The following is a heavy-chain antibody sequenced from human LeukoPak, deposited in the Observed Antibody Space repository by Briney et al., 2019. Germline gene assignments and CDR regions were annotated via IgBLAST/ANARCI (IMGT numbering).Heavy chain of an antibody. V-gene: IGHV1-2*02. J-gene: IGHJ4*02. CDR3: AREDGGLVPTPGICVY. D-gene: IGHD3/OR15-3a*01. CDR1: GYTFTGYY. CDR2: INPNSGGT. Sequence: ASVKVSCKASGYTFTGYYMHWVRQAPGQGLEWMGWINPNSGGTNYAQKFQGRVTMTRDTSISTAYMELSRLRSDDTAVYYCAREDGGLVPTPGICVYWGQGTLVTVSS.